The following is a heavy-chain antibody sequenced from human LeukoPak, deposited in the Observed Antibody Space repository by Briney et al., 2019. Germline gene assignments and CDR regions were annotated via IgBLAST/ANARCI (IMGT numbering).Heavy chain of an antibody. CDR3: ARGGRGSAAVVAPRSFDI. J-gene: IGHJ3*02. V-gene: IGHV3-53*01. CDR2: TYTGGNS. Sequence: GGSLRLSCAASGFTVSSIHMVWVRQAPGKGLEWVSVTYTGGNSYYADSVKGRFIISRDISKNTLYLQMNSLRAEDSALYYCARGGRGSAAVVAPRSFDIWGQGAMVTVSS. D-gene: IGHD3-22*01. CDR1: GFTVSSIH.